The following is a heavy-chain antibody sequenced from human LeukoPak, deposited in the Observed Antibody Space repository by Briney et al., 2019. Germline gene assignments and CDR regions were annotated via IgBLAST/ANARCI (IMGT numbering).Heavy chain of an antibody. CDR2: ITNSGNSK. V-gene: IGHV3-48*01. D-gene: IGHD6-13*01. CDR1: EFTFSSYS. J-gene: IGHJ4*02. Sequence: PGGSLRLSCAASEFTFSSYSMNWVRQAPGKGLEWVSYITNSGNSKSYADSVKGRFTISRDNTKNSLYLQMNGLRAEDTAVYYCARDRSRRQQLVLGYWGQGTLVTVSS. CDR3: ARDRSRRQQLVLGY.